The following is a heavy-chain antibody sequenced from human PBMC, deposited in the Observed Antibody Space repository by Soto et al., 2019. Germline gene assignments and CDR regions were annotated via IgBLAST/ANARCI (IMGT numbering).Heavy chain of an antibody. CDR2: IYYSGST. CDR1: GGSISSYY. D-gene: IGHD6-13*01. V-gene: IGHV4-59*12. Sequence: PSETLSLTCTFSGGSISSYYWSLIRQPPGKGLEWIGYIYYSGSTNYNPSLRSRVTMSLDKSKNQLSLILYSVTAADTGVYYCARYSAASGTYYFDYWGQGTLVTVSS. J-gene: IGHJ4*01. CDR3: ARYSAASGTYYFDY.